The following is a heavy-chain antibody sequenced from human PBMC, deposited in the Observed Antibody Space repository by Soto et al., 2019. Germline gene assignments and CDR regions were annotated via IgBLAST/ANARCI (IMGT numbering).Heavy chain of an antibody. Sequence: SETLSLTCTVSGGSISSYYWSWIRQPPGKGLEWIGYIYYSGSTNYNPSLKSRVTISVDTSKNQFSLKLSSVTAADTAVYYCASHYYGSGSPLGYWGQGTLVTVSS. J-gene: IGHJ4*02. CDR1: GGSISSYY. D-gene: IGHD3-10*01. CDR2: IYYSGST. V-gene: IGHV4-59*08. CDR3: ASHYYGSGSPLGY.